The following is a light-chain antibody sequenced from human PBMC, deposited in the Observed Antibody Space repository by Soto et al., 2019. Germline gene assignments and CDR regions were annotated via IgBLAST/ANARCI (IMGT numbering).Light chain of an antibody. CDR2: GAS. CDR1: QSVRSNY. V-gene: IGKV3-20*01. CDR3: QQYDSSPLT. Sequence: EIVLTQSPGTLSLSSGERATLSCRASQSVRSNYLAWYQQKPGQAPRLLIYGASSRATGIPDRFGGSGSGTAFTRTISRLEPEDFEVYYCQQYDSSPLTFGGGTKVEIK. J-gene: IGKJ4*01.